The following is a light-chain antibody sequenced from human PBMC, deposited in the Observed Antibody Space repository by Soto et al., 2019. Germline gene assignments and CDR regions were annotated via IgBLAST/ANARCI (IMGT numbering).Light chain of an antibody. CDR2: TNS. CDR3: AAWDDSLKGWV. J-gene: IGLJ3*02. CDR1: SSNIGSKT. Sequence: QLVLTQPPSASGTPGQRVTISCSGTSSNIGSKTVNWYQQLPGTAPKLLIYTNSQRPSGVPDRFSGSKSGTSASLAISGLQSEDEADYYCAAWDDSLKGWVFGGGTKLTVL. V-gene: IGLV1-44*01.